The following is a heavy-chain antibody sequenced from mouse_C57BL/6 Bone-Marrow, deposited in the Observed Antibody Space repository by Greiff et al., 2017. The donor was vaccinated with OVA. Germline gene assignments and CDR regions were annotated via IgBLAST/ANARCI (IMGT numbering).Heavy chain of an antibody. J-gene: IGHJ3*01. CDR1: CYTFTSYW. V-gene: IGHV1-64*01. CDR3: ARQLRLTLFAY. Sequence: QVQLQPPWAELVKPGASVQLSCKASCYTFTSYWMLWVQQRPGQGLEWIGMIHPNSGSTNYNEKFKSKATLTVNKASSTAYRQLSGMTSEDCAVNYCARQLRLTLFAYWGQGTLVTVTA. D-gene: IGHD3-2*02. CDR2: IHPNSGST.